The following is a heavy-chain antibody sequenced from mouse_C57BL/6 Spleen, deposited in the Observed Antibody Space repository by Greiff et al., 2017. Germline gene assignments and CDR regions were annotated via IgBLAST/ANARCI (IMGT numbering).Heavy chain of an antibody. J-gene: IGHJ2*01. V-gene: IGHV1-12*01. D-gene: IGHD1-1*01. CDR3: ERRRVVALDY. CDR2: IYPRNGNT. Sequence: QVQLQQSGAELVRPGASVKMSCKASGYTFTSYNMHWVKQTPRQGLEWIGAIYPRNGNTSYNQKFKGKATLTADKSSSTAYMKLSSLTSEDSAVYCCERRRVVALDYWGQGTTLTVSS. CDR1: GYTFTSYN.